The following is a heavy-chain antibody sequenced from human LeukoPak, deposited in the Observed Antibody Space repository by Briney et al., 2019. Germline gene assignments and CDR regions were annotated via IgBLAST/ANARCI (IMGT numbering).Heavy chain of an antibody. V-gene: IGHV3-30*18. CDR1: GFTFSSYG. Sequence: GGSLRLSCAASGFTFSSYGMHRVRQAPGKGLEWVAVISYDGSNKYYADSVKGRFTISRDNSKNTLYLQMNSLRAEDTAVYYCAKVVSGSSWFPPSYYYYYGMDVWGQGTTVTVSS. CDR3: AKVVSGSSWFPPSYYYYYGMDV. D-gene: IGHD6-13*01. CDR2: ISYDGSNK. J-gene: IGHJ6*02.